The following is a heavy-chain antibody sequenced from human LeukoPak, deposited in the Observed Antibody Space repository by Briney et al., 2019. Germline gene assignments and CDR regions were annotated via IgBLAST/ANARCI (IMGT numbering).Heavy chain of an antibody. V-gene: IGHV1-8*01. CDR2: MNPNSGNT. CDR3: ARGHSWLRSLIAAAGDFDY. D-gene: IGHD6-13*01. J-gene: IGHJ4*02. Sequence: GASVKVSCKASGYTFTSYDINWVRQATGQGLEWMGWMNPNSGNTGYAQKFQGRVTMTRNTPISTAYMELSSLRSEDTAVYYCARGHSWLRSLIAAAGDFDYWGQGTLVTVSS. CDR1: GYTFTSYD.